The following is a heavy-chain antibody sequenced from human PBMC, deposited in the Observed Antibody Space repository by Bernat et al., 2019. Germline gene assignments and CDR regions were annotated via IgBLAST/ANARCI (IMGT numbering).Heavy chain of an antibody. CDR1: GFTFSSYE. J-gene: IGHJ1*01. V-gene: IGHV3-48*03. D-gene: IGHD3-16*01. CDR3: ARDPPMGVSGSEYFHH. Sequence: EVQLVESGGGLVQPGGSLRLSCAASGFTFSSYEMNWVRQAPGTGLEWVSYISSSGGSTYYADSVKGRFTISRDNAENSLYLQMNSLRVEDTAVYYCARDPPMGVSGSEYFHHWGQGTLVTVSS. CDR2: ISSSGGST.